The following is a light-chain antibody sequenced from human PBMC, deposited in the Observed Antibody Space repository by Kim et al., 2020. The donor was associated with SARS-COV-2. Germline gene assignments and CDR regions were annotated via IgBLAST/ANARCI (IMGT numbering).Light chain of an antibody. CDR3: QSYDNSLSGLYV. J-gene: IGLJ1*01. CDR2: GDN. CDR1: SANLGAGYD. Sequence: VTISCTGNSANLGAGYDVHWYQQLPGTAPKLVIYGDNTRPSGVPARFSGSKSGTSASLAITGLQADDEADYYCQSYDNSLSGLYVFGTGTKVTVL. V-gene: IGLV1-40*01.